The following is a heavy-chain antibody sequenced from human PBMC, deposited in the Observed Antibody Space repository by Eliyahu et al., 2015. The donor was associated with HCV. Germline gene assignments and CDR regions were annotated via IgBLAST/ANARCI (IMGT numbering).Heavy chain of an antibody. V-gene: IGHV1-46*01. CDR2: INPSGGST. J-gene: IGHJ6*02. Sequence: QVQLVQSGAEVKKPGASVKVSCKASGYTFTSYYMHWVRQAPGQGLEWMGIINPSGGSTSYXQKFQGRVTMTRDTSTSTVYMELSSLRSEDTAVYYCAREAGAVVPAAMFYYYYGMDVWGQGTTVTVSS. CDR1: GYTFTSYY. D-gene: IGHD2-2*01. CDR3: AREAGAVVPAAMFYYYYGMDV.